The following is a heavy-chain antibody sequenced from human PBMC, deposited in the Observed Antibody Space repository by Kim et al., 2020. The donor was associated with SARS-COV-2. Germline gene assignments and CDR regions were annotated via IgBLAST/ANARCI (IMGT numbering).Heavy chain of an antibody. CDR3: ARDNLGNTAMVTVYYVDY. J-gene: IGHJ4*02. V-gene: IGHV1-18*01. CDR1: GYTFTSYG. Sequence: ASVKVSCKASGYTFTSYGISWVRQAPGQGLEWMGWISAYNGNTNYAQKLQGRVTMTTDTSTSTAYMELRSLRSDDTAVYYCARDNLGNTAMVTVYYVDYWGQGTLVTVSS. D-gene: IGHD5-18*01. CDR2: ISAYNGNT.